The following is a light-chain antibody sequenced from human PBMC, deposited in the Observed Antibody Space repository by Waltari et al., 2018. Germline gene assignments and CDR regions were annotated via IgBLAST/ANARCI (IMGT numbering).Light chain of an antibody. J-gene: IGKJ4*01. CDR3: QQYNNWPTTLT. V-gene: IGKV3-15*01. CDR1: QSVSSN. Sequence: EIVMTQSPATLSVSPGESATLSCRASQSVSSNLAWYQQKPGQAPRLLIYGASTRATGIPARFSGSGSGTEFTLTISSMQSEDFAVYYCQQYNNWPTTLTFGGGTKVEIK. CDR2: GAS.